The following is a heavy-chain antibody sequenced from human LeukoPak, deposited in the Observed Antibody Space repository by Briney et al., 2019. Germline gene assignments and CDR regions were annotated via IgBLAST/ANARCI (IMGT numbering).Heavy chain of an antibody. D-gene: IGHD6-13*01. CDR2: ISLSTTSI. CDR3: AREPTYSSSWYTTCDF. V-gene: IGHV3-48*01. CDR1: GFTFSSYN. Sequence: HAGGSLRLSCAASGFTFSSYNMNWVRQAPGKGLEWISYISLSTTSIYYADSVKGRFTISRDNAKNSLYLQMNSLRAEDTAVYYCAREPTYSSSWYTTCDFWGQGTLVTVSS. J-gene: IGHJ4*02.